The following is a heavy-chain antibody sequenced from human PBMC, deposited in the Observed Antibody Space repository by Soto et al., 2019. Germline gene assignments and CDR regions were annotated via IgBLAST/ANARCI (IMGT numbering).Heavy chain of an antibody. CDR3: AGDIVVVPAAMNYYYYYGMDV. CDR2: SIPVFGTA. CDR1: GGTFSSYA. V-gene: IGHV1-69*01. D-gene: IGHD2-2*01. Sequence: QVQLVQSGAEVKKPGSSVKVSCKASGGTFSSYAISWVRQAPGQGLEWMGGSIPVFGTANYAQKFQGRVTITADESTSRAYMELSSLRSEDTAVYYCAGDIVVVPAAMNYYYYYGMDVWGQGTTVTVSS. J-gene: IGHJ6*02.